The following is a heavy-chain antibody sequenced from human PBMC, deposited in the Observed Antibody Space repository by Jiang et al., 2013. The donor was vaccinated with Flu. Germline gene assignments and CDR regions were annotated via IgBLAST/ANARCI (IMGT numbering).Heavy chain of an antibody. V-gene: IGHV4-30-2*01. D-gene: IGHD2-21*01. CDR1: GGPISSGSYS. J-gene: IGHJ5*02. CDR2: IYDSGGT. CDR3: AREVPIKGHMWFDL. Sequence: GSGLVKPSQTLSLTCGVSGGPISSGSYSWSWIRQAPGKGLEWIGNIYDSGGTYYNPSLKSRGSISVDRSKNQLSLKLSSVTAADTAVYYCAREVPIKGHMWFDLWGQGSLVTVSS.